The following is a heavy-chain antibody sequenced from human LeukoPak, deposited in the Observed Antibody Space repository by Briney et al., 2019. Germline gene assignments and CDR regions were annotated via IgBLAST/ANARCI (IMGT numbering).Heavy chain of an antibody. J-gene: IGHJ4*02. D-gene: IGHD1-14*01. Sequence: NPSETLSLTCTVSGGSVSSGSYYWSWIRQPPGKGLEWIGYIYYSGSTNYNPSLKSRVTISVDTSKNQFSLKLSSVTAADTAVYYCARVEVFDGGYYFDYWGQGTLVTVSS. CDR3: ARVEVFDGGYYFDY. CDR1: GGSVSSGSYY. V-gene: IGHV4-61*01. CDR2: IYYSGST.